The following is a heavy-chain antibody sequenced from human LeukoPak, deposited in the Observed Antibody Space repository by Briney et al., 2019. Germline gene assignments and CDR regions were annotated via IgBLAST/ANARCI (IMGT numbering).Heavy chain of an antibody. CDR1: GLTFSGYA. J-gene: IGHJ4*02. CDR3: ARDRGD. V-gene: IGHV3-30*04. CDR2: ISYDGSDK. Sequence: GGSLRLSCAASGLTFSGYAMHWVRQAPGKGLEWVAVISYDGSDKYYADSVKGRFTISRDNSKNTLFLQMNSLRAEDTAVYYCARDRGDWGQGTLVTVSS.